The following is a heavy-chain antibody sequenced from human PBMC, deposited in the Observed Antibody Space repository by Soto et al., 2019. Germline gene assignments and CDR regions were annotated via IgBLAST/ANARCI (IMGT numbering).Heavy chain of an antibody. CDR2: IYYSGST. V-gene: IGHV4-31*03. CDR1: GGSISSGGYY. J-gene: IGHJ3*02. CDR3: AREGGFAAAAGRGRAFDI. D-gene: IGHD6-13*01. Sequence: QVQLQESGPGLVKPSQTLSLTCTVSGGSISSGGYYWSWIRQHPGKCLEWIGYIYYSGSTYYNPSIKSRVTISVDTSKNQFSLKLSSVTAADTAVYYCAREGGFAAAAGRGRAFDIWGQGTMVTVSS.